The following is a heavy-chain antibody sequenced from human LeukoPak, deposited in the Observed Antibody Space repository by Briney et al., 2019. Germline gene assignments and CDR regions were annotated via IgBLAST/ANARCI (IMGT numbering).Heavy chain of an antibody. CDR2: INGSGGST. V-gene: IGHV3-23*01. Sequence: GGSLRLSCAASGFTFSSYAMSWVRQAPGKGVEWGSDINGSGGSTYYADSVKGRFTISRDNSKNTLYLQMNSLRAEDTAVYYCAKRIQSAMATGYWGQGTLVTVSS. CDR3: AKRIQSAMATGY. D-gene: IGHD5-18*01. CDR1: GFTFSSYA. J-gene: IGHJ4*02.